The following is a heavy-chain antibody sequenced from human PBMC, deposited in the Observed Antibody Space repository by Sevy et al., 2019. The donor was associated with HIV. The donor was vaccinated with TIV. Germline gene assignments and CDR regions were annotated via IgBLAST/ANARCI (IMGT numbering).Heavy chain of an antibody. Sequence: ASVKVSCKVSGYTLTKLSMQWVRQAPGKRLEWMGSFDPEDGERMYAQKFQGRVTLTEDTSADTAYMELSSLRSEDTAVYYCAATKDYYDNSGSPFDYWGQGTLVTVSS. CDR2: FDPEDGER. J-gene: IGHJ4*02. CDR1: GYTLTKLS. CDR3: AATKDYYDNSGSPFDY. V-gene: IGHV1-24*01. D-gene: IGHD3-22*01.